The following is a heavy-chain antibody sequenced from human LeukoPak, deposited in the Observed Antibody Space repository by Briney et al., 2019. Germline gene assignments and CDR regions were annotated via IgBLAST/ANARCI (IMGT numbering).Heavy chain of an antibody. CDR3: ARGWYYDSSGYYYGALAAFDY. J-gene: IGHJ4*02. D-gene: IGHD3-22*01. CDR2: IIPIFGTA. Sequence: SVKVSCKASGGTFSSYAISWVRQAPGQGLEWMGGIIPIFGTANYAQKFQGRVTITTDESTSTAYMELSSLRSEDTAVYYCARGWYYDSSGYYYGALAAFDYWGQGTLVTVSS. V-gene: IGHV1-69*05. CDR1: GGTFSSYA.